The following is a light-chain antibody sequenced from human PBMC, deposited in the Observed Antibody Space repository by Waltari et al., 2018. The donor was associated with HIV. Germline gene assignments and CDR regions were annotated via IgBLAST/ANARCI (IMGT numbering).Light chain of an antibody. CDR3: QSYDSSLSVWV. CDR1: SSHIGAGYD. J-gene: IGLJ3*02. CDR2: GNS. V-gene: IGLV1-40*01. Sequence: QSVLTQPPSVSGAPGQRVTISCTGSSSHIGAGYDVHWYQQLPGTAPKLLLYGNSNRPSGVPDRFSGSKSGTSASLAITGLQAEDEADYYCQSYDSSLSVWVFGGGTKLTVL.